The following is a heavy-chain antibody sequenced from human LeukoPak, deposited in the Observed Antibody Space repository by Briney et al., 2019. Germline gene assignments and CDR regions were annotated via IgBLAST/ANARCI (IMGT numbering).Heavy chain of an antibody. Sequence: SETLSLTCTVSGGSISSNNYYWGWIRQPPGTGLEWIGSIYYGGYTYYNPSLKSRVTISVDTSKNQFSLKLSSVTAADTAIYYCQSRFLEWLLDYWGQEPWSPSPQ. J-gene: IGHJ4*01. CDR2: IYYGGYT. CDR3: QSRFLEWLLDY. D-gene: IGHD3-3*01. CDR1: GGSISSNNYY. V-gene: IGHV4-39*01.